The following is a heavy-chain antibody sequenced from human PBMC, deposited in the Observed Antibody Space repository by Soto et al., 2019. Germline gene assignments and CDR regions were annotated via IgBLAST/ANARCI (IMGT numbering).Heavy chain of an antibody. D-gene: IGHD5-12*01. V-gene: IGHV1-46*01. CDR3: AGDIVATIRGVENYYYYYGMDV. Sequence: SVKVSCKASGYTFTIYYMHWVRQAPRQGLEWMGIINPSGGSTSYAQKFQGRVTMTRDTSTSTVYMELSSLRSEDTAVYYCAGDIVATIRGVENYYYYYGMDVWGQGTTVTVSS. CDR1: GYTFTIYY. CDR2: INPSGGST. J-gene: IGHJ6*02.